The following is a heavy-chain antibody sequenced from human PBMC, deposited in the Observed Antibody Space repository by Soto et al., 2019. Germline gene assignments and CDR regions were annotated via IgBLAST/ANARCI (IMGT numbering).Heavy chain of an antibody. D-gene: IGHD1-26*01. V-gene: IGHV1-18*01. J-gene: IGHJ5*02. CDR1: GYTFTSYG. CDR3: ARNARVGANNWFDP. Sequence: ASVKVSCKASGYTFTSYGISWVRQALGQGLEWMGWISAYNGNTNYAQKLQGRVTMTTDTSTSTAYMELRSLRSDDTAVYYCARNARVGANNWFDPWGRGTLVTVSS. CDR2: ISAYNGNT.